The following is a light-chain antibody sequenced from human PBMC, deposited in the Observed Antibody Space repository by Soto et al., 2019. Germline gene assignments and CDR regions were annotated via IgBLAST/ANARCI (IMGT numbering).Light chain of an antibody. CDR3: SSYTPSTTLV. V-gene: IGLV2-14*03. Sequence: QSALTQPASVSGSPGQSITISCTGTSSDVGGYNFVSWYQQHPGKAPKLMIFEVTSRPSGVSNRFSGSKSGNTASLTISGLQPEDEAHYYCSSYTPSTTLVFGTGTKLTVL. J-gene: IGLJ1*01. CDR1: SSDVGGYNF. CDR2: EVT.